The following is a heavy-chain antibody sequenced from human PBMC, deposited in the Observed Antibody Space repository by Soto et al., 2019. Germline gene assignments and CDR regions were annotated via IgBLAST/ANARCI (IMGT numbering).Heavy chain of an antibody. D-gene: IGHD3-10*01. J-gene: IGHJ4*02. CDR1: GFTFSTYA. V-gene: IGHV3-23*01. CDR3: AKDRPNYFGSGAYYKAGGDY. CDR2: ITSGGGST. Sequence: GSLRLSCAASGFTFSTYAMSWVRQAPGKGLEWVSSITSGGGSTYYADSVRGRFSISRDNSKNTLYLQMNSLRAEDTAVYYCAKDRPNYFGSGAYYKAGGDYWGQGTLVTVSS.